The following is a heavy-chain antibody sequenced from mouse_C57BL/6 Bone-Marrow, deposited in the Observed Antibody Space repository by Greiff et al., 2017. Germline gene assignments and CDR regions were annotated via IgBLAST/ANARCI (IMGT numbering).Heavy chain of an antibody. CDR2: IWSGGST. J-gene: IGHJ2*01. CDR1: GFSLTSYG. D-gene: IGHD1-1*01. CDR3: ARDRGYDYYGDFDC. Sequence: VKLMESGPGLVQPSQCLYITCTVSGFSLTSYGVHWVRQSPGKGLEWLGVIWSGGSTDYNAAFISRLSISKDNSKSQVFFKMNSLQADDTAIYYCARDRGYDYYGDFDCWGTGTTLTVSS. V-gene: IGHV2-2*01.